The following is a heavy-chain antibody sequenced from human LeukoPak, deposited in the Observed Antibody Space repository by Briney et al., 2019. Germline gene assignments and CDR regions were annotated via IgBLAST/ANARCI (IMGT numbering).Heavy chain of an antibody. D-gene: IGHD4-23*01. CDR2: IIPILGIA. J-gene: IGHJ6*02. V-gene: IGHV1-69*04. Sequence: GASVKVSCMASGGTFSSYAISWVRQAPGQGLEWMGRIIPILGIANYAQKFQGRVTITADKSTSTAYMELSSLRSEDTAVYYCARTRGYGGNHKIDYYYYYGMDVWGQGTTVTVSS. CDR1: GGTFSSYA. CDR3: ARTRGYGGNHKIDYYYYYGMDV.